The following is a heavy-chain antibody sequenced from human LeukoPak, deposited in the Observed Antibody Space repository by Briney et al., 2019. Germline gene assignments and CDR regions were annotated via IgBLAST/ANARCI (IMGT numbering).Heavy chain of an antibody. J-gene: IGHJ4*02. CDR2: IKGDESAR. CDR1: GLTFSSYW. Sequence: GGSLRLSCAASGLTFSSYWMAWVRQAPGKGLEWVANIKGDESARHQADSVKGRFTISRDNAQNSVYLQMSTLRGEDTAVYYCARDVGGSLDYWGQGTLVTVSS. CDR3: ARDVGGSLDY. D-gene: IGHD1-26*01. V-gene: IGHV3-7*01.